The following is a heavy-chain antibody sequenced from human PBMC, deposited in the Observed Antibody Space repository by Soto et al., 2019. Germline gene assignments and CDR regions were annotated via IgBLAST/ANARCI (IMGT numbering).Heavy chain of an antibody. J-gene: IGHJ6*02. Sequence: RASVKVSCKASGGTFSSYAISWVRQAPGQGLEWMGGIIPIFGTANYAQKFQGRVTITADESTSTAYMELSSLRSEDTAVYYCARALGGRFLEWLSPPGEYYYYGMDVWGQGTTVTVSS. CDR2: IIPIFGTA. D-gene: IGHD3-3*01. CDR1: GGTFSSYA. CDR3: ARALGGRFLEWLSPPGEYYYYGMDV. V-gene: IGHV1-69*13.